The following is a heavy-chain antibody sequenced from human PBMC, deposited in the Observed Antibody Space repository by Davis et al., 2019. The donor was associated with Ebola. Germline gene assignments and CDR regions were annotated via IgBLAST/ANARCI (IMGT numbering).Heavy chain of an antibody. V-gene: IGHV3-30*02. J-gene: IGHJ4*02. Sequence: GGSLRLSCTSSTVTFSGFGMHWVRQAPGKGLEWAAFIRHDGTDEFYADSVKGRFIISRDNSKNTLYLQMSSLRIEDTAVYYCVKGSITMTVVVYFDLWGQGTLVTVSS. CDR2: IRHDGTDE. CDR3: VKGSITMTVVVYFDL. D-gene: IGHD3-22*01. CDR1: TVTFSGFG.